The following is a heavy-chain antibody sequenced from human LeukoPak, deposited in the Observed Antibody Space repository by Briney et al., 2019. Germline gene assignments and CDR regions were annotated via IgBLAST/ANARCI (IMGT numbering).Heavy chain of an antibody. V-gene: IGHV1-2*02. Sequence: ASVKVSCKASGYTFTGYYMHWVRQAPGQGLEWMGWINPNSGGTNYAQKFQGRVTTTRDTSISTAYMELSRLRSDDTAVYYCAREDCSSTSCYLSSWFDPWGQGTLVTVSS. J-gene: IGHJ5*02. CDR3: AREDCSSTSCYLSSWFDP. CDR1: GYTFTGYY. CDR2: INPNSGGT. D-gene: IGHD2-2*01.